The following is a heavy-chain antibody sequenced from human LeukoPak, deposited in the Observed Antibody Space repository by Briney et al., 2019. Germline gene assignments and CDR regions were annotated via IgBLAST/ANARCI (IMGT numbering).Heavy chain of an antibody. V-gene: IGHV1-18*01. CDR1: GYTFTSYG. D-gene: IGHD2-2*03. Sequence: ASVKVSCKASGYTFTSYGISWVRQAPGQGLEWMGWISAYNGNTNYAQKLQGRVTMTTDTSTSTAYMELRSLRSDDTAVYYCARVDIVVGPAAMVTYYGMDVWGQGTTVTVSS. CDR3: ARVDIVVGPAAMVTYYGMDV. J-gene: IGHJ6*02. CDR2: ISAYNGNT.